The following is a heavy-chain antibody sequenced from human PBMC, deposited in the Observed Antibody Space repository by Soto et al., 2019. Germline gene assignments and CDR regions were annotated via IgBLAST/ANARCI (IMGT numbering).Heavy chain of an antibody. V-gene: IGHV3-33*01. CDR2: IWYDGSNK. J-gene: IGHJ4*02. D-gene: IGHD1-7*01. Sequence: GGSLRLSCAASGFTFSSYGMHWVRQAPGKGLEWVAVIWYDGSNKYYADSVKGRFTISRDNSKNTLYLQMNSLRAEDTAVYYCVRERHLRYNWNYWDYYFDYWGQGTLVTVSS. CDR3: VRERHLRYNWNYWDYYFDY. CDR1: GFTFSSYG.